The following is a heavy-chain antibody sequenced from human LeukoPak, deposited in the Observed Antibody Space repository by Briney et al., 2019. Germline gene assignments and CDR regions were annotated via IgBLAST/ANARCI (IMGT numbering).Heavy chain of an antibody. J-gene: IGHJ4*02. CDR2: ISSSSSAI. CDR3: AQKGGTDH. Sequence: GGSLRLSCAASGFSFSRFGMNWVRQAPGKGLEWISYISSSSSAIYYADSVKGRFTISRDNAKNSLYLQMSSLKDEDTAVYYCAQKGGTDHWGRGTLVTVSS. D-gene: IGHD2-15*01. V-gene: IGHV3-48*02. CDR1: GFSFSRFG.